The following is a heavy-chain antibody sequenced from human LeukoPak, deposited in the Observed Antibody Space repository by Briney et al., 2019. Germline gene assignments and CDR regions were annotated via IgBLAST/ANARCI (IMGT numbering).Heavy chain of an antibody. CDR3: AAGVYRRDRFDAFDI. V-gene: IGHV1-69*01. CDR1: GGTFISYA. CDR2: IIPIFGTA. J-gene: IGHJ3*02. Sequence: GASVKVSCQASGGTFISYAISWVRQAPGQGREWMGGIIPIFGTANYAQKFQGRVTITADESTSTAYMELSSLRSEDTAVYFCAAGVYRRDRFDAFDIWGQGTMVTVSS. D-gene: IGHD3-16*02.